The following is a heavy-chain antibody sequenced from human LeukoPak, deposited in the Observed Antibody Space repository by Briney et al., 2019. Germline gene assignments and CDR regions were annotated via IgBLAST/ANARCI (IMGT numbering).Heavy chain of an antibody. CDR3: ARCPVSYDSSARWFDP. J-gene: IGHJ5*02. CDR2: ISGSAGST. Sequence: GGPWGFSGAASEFIFDDYAMHWVRQAPGKGLEWVSSISGSAGSTYYADSVKGRFTISRDNSKNTLYLQMNSLRAEDTAVYYCARCPVSYDSSARWFDPWGQGTLVTVSS. D-gene: IGHD3-22*01. CDR1: EFIFDDYA. V-gene: IGHV3-23*01.